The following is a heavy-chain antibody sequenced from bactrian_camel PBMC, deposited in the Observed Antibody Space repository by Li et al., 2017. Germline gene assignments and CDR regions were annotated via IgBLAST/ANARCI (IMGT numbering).Heavy chain of an antibody. J-gene: IGHJ4*01. CDR2: IDADGET. Sequence: LVESGGGSAQAGGSLRLTCVLTESHNVDYCMGWYRQTTGKEREEVAVIDADGETTYADSVKGRFALSQDNSKRTLYLQMNDLKPEDTAMYYCAADRCYPGWSRSGDDFPYWGRGTQVTVS. CDR3: AADRCYPGWSRSGDDFPY. V-gene: IGHV3S55*01. CDR1: ESHNVDYC. D-gene: IGHD1*01.